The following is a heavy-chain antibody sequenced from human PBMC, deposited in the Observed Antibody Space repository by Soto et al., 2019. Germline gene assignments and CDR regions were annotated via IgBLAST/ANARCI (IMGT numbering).Heavy chain of an antibody. Sequence: EVQLVESGGGLVQPGRSLRLSCAASGFTFDDYAMHWVRQAPGKGLEWVSGISWNSGSIGYADSVKGRFTISRDNAKNPWYLKMTSRGAEDRALYYCAKDRIVGRVVSWLGELDYWGREPWSPSPQ. D-gene: IGHD3-10*01. CDR3: AKDRIVGRVVSWLGELDY. V-gene: IGHV3-9*01. CDR1: GFTFDDYA. CDR2: ISWNSGSI. J-gene: IGHJ4*02.